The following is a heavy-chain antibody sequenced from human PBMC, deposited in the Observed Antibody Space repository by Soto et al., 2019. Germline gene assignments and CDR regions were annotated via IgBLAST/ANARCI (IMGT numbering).Heavy chain of an antibody. CDR3: ARWGVIAVAGYYYYYGMDV. Sequence: GGSLRLSCAASGFTFSSYWMHWVRQAPGKGLVWVSRINSDGSSTSYADSVKGRFTISRDNAKNTLYLQMNSLRAEDTAVYYCARWGVIAVAGYYYYYGMDVWGQGTTVTVSS. J-gene: IGHJ6*02. CDR2: INSDGSST. D-gene: IGHD6-19*01. CDR1: GFTFSSYW. V-gene: IGHV3-74*01.